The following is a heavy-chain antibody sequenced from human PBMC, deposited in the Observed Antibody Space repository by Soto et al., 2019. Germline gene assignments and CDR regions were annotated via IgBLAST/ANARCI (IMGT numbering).Heavy chain of an antibody. J-gene: IGHJ6*04. CDR3: ARGWDYFDWLLSPPGYYYYGMEV. D-gene: IGHD3-9*01. CDR1: GYTFTGYY. Sequence: ASVKGSCKAYGYTFTGYYIHWVRQAPGQGLEGMGWINPNSGGTNYAQKFQGWVNMTRDTSISTAYMELSRLRSDDTAVYYCARGWDYFDWLLSPPGYYYYGMEVWGKGPTVTV. V-gene: IGHV1-2*04. CDR2: INPNSGGT.